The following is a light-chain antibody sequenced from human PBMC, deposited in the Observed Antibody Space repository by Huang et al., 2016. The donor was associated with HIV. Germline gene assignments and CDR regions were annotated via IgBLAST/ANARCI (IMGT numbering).Light chain of an antibody. Sequence: EIVFTQSTATLSLSPGVRGTLSCKASQSVGNFLSWFQQKPGQATLLLNTEAANRATGRPARFSGSGSGTDFTLTSSSLEPEDCAVYYCQQRSNWPLTFGGGTKVEIK. J-gene: IGKJ4*01. CDR3: QQRSNWPLT. CDR1: QSVGNF. V-gene: IGKV3-11*01. CDR2: EAA.